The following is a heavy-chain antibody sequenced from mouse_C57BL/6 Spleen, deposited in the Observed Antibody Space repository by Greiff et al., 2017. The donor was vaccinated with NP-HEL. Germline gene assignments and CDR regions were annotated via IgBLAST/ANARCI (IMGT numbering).Heavy chain of an antibody. CDR2: ISYSGST. J-gene: IGHJ3*01. V-gene: IGHV3-1*01. CDR3: ARESNYSNYGFAY. CDR1: GYSITSGYD. D-gene: IGHD2-5*01. Sequence: EVKLQESGPGMVKPSQSLSLTCTVTGYSITSGYDWHWIRHFPGNKLEWMGYISYSGSTNYNPSLKSRISITHDTSKNHFFLKLNSVTTEDTATYYCARESNYSNYGFAYWGQGTLVTVSA.